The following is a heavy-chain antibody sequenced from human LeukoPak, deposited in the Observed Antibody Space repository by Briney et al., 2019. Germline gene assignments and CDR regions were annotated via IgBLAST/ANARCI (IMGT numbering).Heavy chain of an antibody. D-gene: IGHD3/OR15-3a*01. V-gene: IGHV4-59*12. J-gene: IGHJ3*02. CDR1: GGSISNYY. CDR2: IFYRGSI. Sequence: PSETLSLTCTVSGGSISNYYWSWIRQPPGKGLEWIGYIFYRGSIDYSPSLQSRVTISVDTSKSHLSLRLTSVTAADTAVYFCARGVVLGQDDAFDIWGRGTMVTVSS. CDR3: ARGVVLGQDDAFDI.